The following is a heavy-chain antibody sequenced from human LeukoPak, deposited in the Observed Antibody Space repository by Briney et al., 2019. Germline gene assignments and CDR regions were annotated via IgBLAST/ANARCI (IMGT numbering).Heavy chain of an antibody. J-gene: IGHJ4*02. V-gene: IGHV3-33*01. CDR3: ARDRGLRFLEWTLDD. D-gene: IGHD3-3*01. CDR1: GFTFSSYG. CDR2: IWYDGSNK. Sequence: GRSLRLSCAASGFTFSSYGMHWVRHAPGKGLEWVAVIWYDGSNKYYADSVTGRFTISTDNSKNTLYMQMNSLRAADTAVYYCARDRGLRFLEWTLDDWGQGTLVTISS.